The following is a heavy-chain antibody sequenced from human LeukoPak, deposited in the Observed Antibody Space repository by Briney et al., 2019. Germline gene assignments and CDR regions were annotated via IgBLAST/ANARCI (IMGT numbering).Heavy chain of an antibody. CDR1: GFTFSSYG. CDR2: IWYDGSNK. D-gene: IGHD2-2*01. J-gene: IGHJ5*02. V-gene: IGHV3-33*01. Sequence: GGSLRLSCAASGFTFSSYGMHWVRQAPGKGLEWVAVIWYDGSNKYYADSVEGRFTISRDNSKNTLYLQMNSLRAEDTAVYYCARAEGYCSSTSCYWWFDPWGQGTLVTVSS. CDR3: ARAEGYCSSTSCYWWFDP.